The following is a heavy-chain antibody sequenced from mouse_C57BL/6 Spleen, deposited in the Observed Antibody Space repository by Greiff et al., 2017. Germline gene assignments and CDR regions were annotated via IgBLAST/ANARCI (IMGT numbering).Heavy chain of an antibody. D-gene: IGHD1-1*01. Sequence: EVHLVESGGGLVKPVGSLKLSCAASVFTFSDYGMHWVRQAPETGLEWVAYISGGGSTIYYADTVKGRFPISRDNAKTTLFLQMTSLRSEDTAMYYCERRFDHYYGSSPYYAMDYWGQGTSVTVSS. CDR2: ISGGGSTI. V-gene: IGHV5-17*01. J-gene: IGHJ4*01. CDR3: ERRFDHYYGSSPYYAMDY. CDR1: VFTFSDYG.